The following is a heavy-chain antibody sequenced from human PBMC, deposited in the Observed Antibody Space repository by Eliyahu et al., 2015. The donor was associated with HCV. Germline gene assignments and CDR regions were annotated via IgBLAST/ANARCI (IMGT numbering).Heavy chain of an antibody. Sequence: QVQLVQSGAEVKKPGASVKVSCKASGYTFTGYYXHWVRQAPGQGLEWMGWINPNSGGTNYAQKFQGRVTMTRDTSISTAYMELSRLRSDDTAVYYCARDQRAPTYYDFWSGYYIPSTLFDYWGQGTLVTVSS. J-gene: IGHJ4*02. CDR1: GYTFTGYY. CDR2: INPNSGGT. D-gene: IGHD3-3*01. V-gene: IGHV1-2*02. CDR3: ARDQRAPTYYDFWSGYYIPSTLFDY.